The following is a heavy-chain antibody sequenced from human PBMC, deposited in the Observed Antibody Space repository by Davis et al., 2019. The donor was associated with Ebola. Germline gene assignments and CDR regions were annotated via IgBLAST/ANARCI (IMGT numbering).Heavy chain of an antibody. CDR2: IYYSGRT. V-gene: IGHV4-59*08. J-gene: IGHJ5*02. CDR1: GGSISSYY. Sequence: SETLSLTCTVSGGSISSYYWSWIRQPPGKALEWIGYIYYSGRTNYNPSLKSRVTISLDTSKNQFSLKLHSVTAADTSVYYCATSNWFDPWGQGTLVTVSS. CDR3: ATSNWFDP.